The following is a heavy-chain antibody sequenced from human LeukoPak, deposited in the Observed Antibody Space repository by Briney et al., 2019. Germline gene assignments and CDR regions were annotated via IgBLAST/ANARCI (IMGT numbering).Heavy chain of an antibody. Sequence: GGSLRLSCAASGFTFSSYAMTWVRQAPGKGLEWVSVMSGSASSTYYADSVKGRFTISRDNSKNTLYLEMNSLRAEDTAVYYCAKAHGRGYSGFEMIAYYDYRGQGALVTVCS. D-gene: IGHD5-12*01. V-gene: IGHV3-23*01. CDR2: MSGSASST. J-gene: IGHJ4*02. CDR3: AKAHGRGYSGFEMIAYYDY. CDR1: GFTFSSYA.